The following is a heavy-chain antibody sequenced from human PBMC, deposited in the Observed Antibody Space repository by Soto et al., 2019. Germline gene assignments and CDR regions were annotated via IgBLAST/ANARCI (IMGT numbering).Heavy chain of an antibody. CDR2: IYYSGST. CDR1: GGSISSGGYY. D-gene: IGHD6-13*01. CDR3: ARSVTGYSSLFFSVYYYGMDV. V-gene: IGHV4-31*03. Sequence: LSLTCTVSGGSISSGGYYWSWIRQHPGKGLEWIGYIYYSGSTYYNPSLKSRVTISVDTSKNQFSLKLSSVTAADTAVYYCARSVTGYSSLFFSVYYYGMDVWGQGTTVTVSS. J-gene: IGHJ6*02.